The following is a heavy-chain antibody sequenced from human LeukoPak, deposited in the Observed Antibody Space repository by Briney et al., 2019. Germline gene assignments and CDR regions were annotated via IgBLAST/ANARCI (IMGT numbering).Heavy chain of an antibody. CDR2: INQDGSVK. V-gene: IGHV3-7*01. J-gene: IGHJ4*02. CDR3: ARDPGSSSFDC. CDR1: GFTFSDSW. Sequence: GGSLRLSCAASGFTFSDSWMTWVRQTPRKGLEFVANINQDGSVKNYVGSVKGRFTISRDNAKNSLYLQMNSLRADDTAIYYCARDPGSSSFDCWGQGTLVTVSS. D-gene: IGHD6-13*01.